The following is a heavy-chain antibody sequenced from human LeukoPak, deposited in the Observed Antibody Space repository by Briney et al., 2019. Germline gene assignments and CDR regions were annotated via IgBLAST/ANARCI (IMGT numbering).Heavy chain of an antibody. Sequence: PSETLSLTCGVSGGSVTSTNWWTWVRQPPGKGLEWIGEVHLDGRTNYNPSLKSRFTISVDLSENHISLKLTSVTAADTAVYYCAREGGFFRPLDHSGQGTLVTVSS. D-gene: IGHD3-3*01. V-gene: IGHV4-4*02. CDR1: GGSVTSTNW. CDR3: AREGGFFRPLDH. J-gene: IGHJ4*02. CDR2: VHLDGRT.